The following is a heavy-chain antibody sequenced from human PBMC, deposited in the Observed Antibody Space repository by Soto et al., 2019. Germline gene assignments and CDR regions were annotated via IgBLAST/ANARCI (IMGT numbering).Heavy chain of an antibody. J-gene: IGHJ5*02. Sequence: SETLSLTCTVSGGSISSYYWSWIRQPAGKGLEWIGRIYTSGSTNYNPSLKSRVTMSVDTSKNQFSLKLSSVTAADTAVYYCARAYRYCSGGSCYSSQVDNWFDPWGQGTLVTVSS. D-gene: IGHD2-15*01. CDR2: IYTSGST. V-gene: IGHV4-4*07. CDR3: ARAYRYCSGGSCYSSQVDNWFDP. CDR1: GGSISSYY.